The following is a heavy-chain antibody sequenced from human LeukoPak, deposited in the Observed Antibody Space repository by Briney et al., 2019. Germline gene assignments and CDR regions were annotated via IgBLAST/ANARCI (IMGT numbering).Heavy chain of an antibody. CDR2: IYHGGSS. J-gene: IGHJ4*02. Sequence: SETLSLTCTVSGHSITSGYFWGWIRQPPGKGLELIGTIYHGGSSYSHPSLQSRVTISVDTSKNQFSLKLISMTAADTAVYYCARLPGDFWSAYYADSWGQGTLVTVSS. V-gene: IGHV4-38-2*02. CDR3: ARLPGDFWSAYYADS. CDR1: GHSITSGYF. D-gene: IGHD3-3*01.